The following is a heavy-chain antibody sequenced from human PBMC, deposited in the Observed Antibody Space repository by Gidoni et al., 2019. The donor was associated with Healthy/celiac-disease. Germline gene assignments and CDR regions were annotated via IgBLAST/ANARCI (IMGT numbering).Heavy chain of an antibody. Sequence: QVQLVASGGGVVQPGRSLRLSCAASGFTFSSYGMHWVRQAPGKGLEWVAVISYDGSNKYYADSGKGRFTISRDKYKNTLYLQMNSRRAEDTAVYYCAKDWALTAEYFQHWGQGTLVTVSS. V-gene: IGHV3-30*18. CDR1: GFTFSSYG. CDR3: AKDWALTAEYFQH. J-gene: IGHJ1*01. CDR2: ISYDGSNK. D-gene: IGHD3-16*01.